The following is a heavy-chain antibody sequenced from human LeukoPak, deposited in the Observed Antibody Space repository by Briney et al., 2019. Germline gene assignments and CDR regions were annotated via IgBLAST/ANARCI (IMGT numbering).Heavy chain of an antibody. Sequence: SEPLSLTCAVYGGSFSGYYWSWIRQPPGRGLEWIGYISYSGSTNYNPSLKSRVTISVDTSKNQFSLKLSSVTAADTAVYYCARLKHCSSTSCYEYYYYGMDVWGQGTTVTVSS. CDR3: ARLKHCSSTSCYEYYYYGMDV. CDR2: ISYSGST. CDR1: GGSFSGYY. D-gene: IGHD2-2*01. V-gene: IGHV4-59*08. J-gene: IGHJ6*02.